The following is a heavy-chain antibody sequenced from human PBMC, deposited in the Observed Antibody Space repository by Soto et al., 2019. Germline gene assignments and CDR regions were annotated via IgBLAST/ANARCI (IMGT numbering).Heavy chain of an antibody. CDR1: GFTFSSYA. J-gene: IGHJ4*02. V-gene: IGHV3-23*01. D-gene: IGHD1-1*01. Sequence: GGSLTLSCAASGFTFSSYAMSWDRQAPGKGLEWVSAISGSGGSTYYADSVKGRFTISRDNSKNTLYLQMNSLRAEDTAVYYCAKSVYNWNDGFFDYWGQGTLVTVSS. CDR2: ISGSGGST. CDR3: AKSVYNWNDGFFDY.